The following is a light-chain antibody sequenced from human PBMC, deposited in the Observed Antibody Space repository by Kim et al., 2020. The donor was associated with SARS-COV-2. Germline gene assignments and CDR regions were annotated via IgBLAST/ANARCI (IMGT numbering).Light chain of an antibody. CDR3: QQSYSTPLT. CDR1: QSINRY. V-gene: IGKV1-39*01. CDR2: AAS. J-gene: IGKJ4*02. Sequence: ASAGDRITISCRASQSINRYLNWYQQKPGKAPKLLINAASTLQSGVPSRFSGSGSGTDFTLTISSLQPEDCATYYCQQSYSTPLTFGGGTKVDIK.